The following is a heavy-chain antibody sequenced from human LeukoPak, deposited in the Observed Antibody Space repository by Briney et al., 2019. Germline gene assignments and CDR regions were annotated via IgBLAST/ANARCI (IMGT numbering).Heavy chain of an antibody. Sequence: GGSLRPSCAASGFTFSGSAMHWVRQASGKGLEWVGRIRSKANSYATAYAASVKGRFTISRDDSKNTAYLQMNSLKTEDTAVYYCTRGGLGELPDMDYWGQGTLVTVSS. CDR1: GFTFSGSA. CDR2: IRSKANSYAT. D-gene: IGHD3-16*01. V-gene: IGHV3-73*01. CDR3: TRGGLGELPDMDY. J-gene: IGHJ4*02.